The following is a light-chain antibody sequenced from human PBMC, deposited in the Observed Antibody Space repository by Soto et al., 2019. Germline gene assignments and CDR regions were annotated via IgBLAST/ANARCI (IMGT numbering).Light chain of an antibody. V-gene: IGKV1-5*03. CDR2: KAS. Sequence: DIQMTQSPSTLAASVGDRVTITCRASQTISSWLAWYQQKPGKAPKLLIYKASTLKSGVPSRFSGSGSGADFTLTISSLEPEDFAVYCCQQRSSWPITFGQGTRLEIK. CDR3: QQRSSWPIT. J-gene: IGKJ5*01. CDR1: QTISSW.